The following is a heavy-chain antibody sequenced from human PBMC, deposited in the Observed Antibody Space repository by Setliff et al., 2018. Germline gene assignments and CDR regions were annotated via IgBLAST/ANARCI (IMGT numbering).Heavy chain of an antibody. CDR1: GFTFSSYW. CDR3: AVLVVVTYGMDV. Sequence: GGSLRLSCTASGFTFSSYWMKWVRQAPGKGLEWVADIRHDGTTIYYMDSVKGRFTISRDDAKNSLYLQMNSLRAEDTAVYYCAVLVVVTYGMDVWGRGTLVTVSS. V-gene: IGHV3-7*01. CDR2: IRHDGTTI. J-gene: IGHJ6*02. D-gene: IGHD2-2*01.